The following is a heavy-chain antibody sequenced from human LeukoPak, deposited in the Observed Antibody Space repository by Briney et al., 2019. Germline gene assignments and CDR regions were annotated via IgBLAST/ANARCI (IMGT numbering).Heavy chain of an antibody. D-gene: IGHD6-19*01. J-gene: IGHJ4*02. V-gene: IGHV3-21*01. Sequence: GGSLRLSCAASGFTFSIFSIYWVRQAPGKGLEWVSSISRAGNIYYGDSVKGRFTISRDNAKNSLYLQMNSLKAEDTAVYYCARRAGESSGWAHFDYWGPGTLVAVSS. CDR1: GFTFSIFS. CDR2: ISRAGNI. CDR3: ARRAGESSGWAHFDY.